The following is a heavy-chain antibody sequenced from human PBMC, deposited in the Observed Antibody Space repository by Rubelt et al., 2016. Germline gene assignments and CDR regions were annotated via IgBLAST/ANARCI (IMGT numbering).Heavy chain of an antibody. CDR1: GFTFSNAW. Sequence: EVQLVESGGGLVKPGGSLRLSCAASGFTFSNAWMNWVRQAPGKGLEWVGRIKSKTGGGTTDYAAPVKGRFTISREDSKNTLYLQMNSLKTEDTAVYYCTTDTAMDNDFDYWGQGTLVTVSS. CDR3: TTDTAMDNDFDY. CDR2: IKSKTGGGTT. V-gene: IGHV3-15*07. D-gene: IGHD5-18*01. J-gene: IGHJ4*02.